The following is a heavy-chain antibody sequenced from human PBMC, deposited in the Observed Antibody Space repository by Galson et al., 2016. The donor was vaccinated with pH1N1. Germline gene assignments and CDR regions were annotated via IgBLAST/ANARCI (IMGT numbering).Heavy chain of an antibody. V-gene: IGHV1-69*05. CDR3: ATAVTWYFDY. CDR1: GGTFSSYT. J-gene: IGHJ4*02. CDR2: IIPIFGTA. Sequence: PVKVSCKASGGTFSSYTINWVRQAPGQGLEWMGGIIPIFGTANYAQKFQGRVTITTDESASTVYMEVSSLRSEDTAVYYCATAVTWYFDYWGQGTLVTVSS. D-gene: IGHD4-17*01.